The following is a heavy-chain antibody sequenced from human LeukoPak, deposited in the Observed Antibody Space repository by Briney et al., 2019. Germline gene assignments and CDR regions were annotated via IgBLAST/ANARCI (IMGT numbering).Heavy chain of an antibody. CDR2: IITMFGTV. Sequence: GSSVKVSCKASGGTFSGYSINWVRQAPGQGIEGMGRIITMFGTVNYALKFQGRVTITADDSTGSAYMELTSLRSDDTALYYCARSNWEKTGGGFDVWGQGTMVTVSS. D-gene: IGHD1-14*01. J-gene: IGHJ3*01. V-gene: IGHV1-69*15. CDR1: GGTFSGYS. CDR3: ARSNWEKTGGGFDV.